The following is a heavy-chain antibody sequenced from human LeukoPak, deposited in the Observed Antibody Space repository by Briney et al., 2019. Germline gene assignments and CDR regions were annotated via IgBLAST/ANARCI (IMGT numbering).Heavy chain of an antibody. CDR2: IRNDGTIK. V-gene: IGHV3-30*02. Sequence: PGGSLRLSCAASGFTFSTYGMHWVRQAPGKGLEWVAFIRNDGTIKYYADSVKGRFTISRDNSKNTLYLQMNSLRAEDTAVYYCARDSGVHCSSTSCYWGNFDYWGQGTLVTVSS. CDR3: ARDSGVHCSSTSCYWGNFDY. D-gene: IGHD2-2*01. J-gene: IGHJ4*02. CDR1: GFTFSTYG.